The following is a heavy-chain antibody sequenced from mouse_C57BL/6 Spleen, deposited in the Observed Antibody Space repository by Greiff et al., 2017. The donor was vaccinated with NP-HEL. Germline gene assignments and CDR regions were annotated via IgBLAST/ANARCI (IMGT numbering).Heavy chain of an antibody. Sequence: EVQLHQSGPELVKPGASVKISCKASGYTFTDYYMNWVKQSHGKSLEWIGDINPNNGGTSYNQKFKGKATLTVDKSSSTAYMELRSLTSEDSAVYYCARYYGSSYWVYFDYWGQGTTLTVSS. J-gene: IGHJ2*01. CDR3: ARYYGSSYWVYFDY. CDR2: INPNNGGT. CDR1: GYTFTDYY. V-gene: IGHV1-26*01. D-gene: IGHD1-1*01.